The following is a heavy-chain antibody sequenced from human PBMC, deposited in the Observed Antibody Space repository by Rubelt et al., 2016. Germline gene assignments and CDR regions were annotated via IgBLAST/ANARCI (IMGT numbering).Heavy chain of an antibody. CDR2: IYYSGST. V-gene: IGHV4-34*01. Sequence: QVQLQQWGAGLLKPSETLSLTCAVYGGSFSGYYWSWIRQPPGKGLEWIGSIYYSGSTYYNPSLKSRVTISVDTSKNQFSLKLSSVTAADTVVYYCASRAVSSPELPDYWGQGTLVTVSS. D-gene: IGHD1-1*01. CDR3: ASRAVSSPELPDY. J-gene: IGHJ4*02. CDR1: GGSFSGYY.